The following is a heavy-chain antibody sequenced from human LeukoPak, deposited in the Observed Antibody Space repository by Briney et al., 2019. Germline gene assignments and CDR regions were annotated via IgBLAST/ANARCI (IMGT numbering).Heavy chain of an antibody. J-gene: IGHJ4*02. Sequence: NPSETLSLTCAVYGGSFSGYYWSWIRQPPGKGLEWIGEINHSGSTNYNPSLKSRVTISVDTSKNQLSLKLSSVTAADTAVYYCARTRAYGGRPDYWGQGTLVTVSS. V-gene: IGHV4-34*01. CDR2: INHSGST. CDR3: ARTRAYGGRPDY. CDR1: GGSFSGYY. D-gene: IGHD4-23*01.